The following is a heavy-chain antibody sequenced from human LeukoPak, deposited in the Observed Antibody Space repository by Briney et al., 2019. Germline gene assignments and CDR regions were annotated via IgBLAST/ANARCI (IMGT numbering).Heavy chain of an antibody. CDR3: AREYSSSWPFYY. D-gene: IGHD6-13*01. CDR1: GFTFSSYG. V-gene: IGHV3-33*01. CDR2: IWYDGSNE. J-gene: IGHJ4*02. Sequence: GGSLRLSCAASGFTFSSYGMHWVRQVPGKGLEWVAVIWYDGSNEYYADSVKGRFTISRDNSKNTLYLQMNSLRADDTAVYYCAREYSSSWPFYYWGQGTLVTVSS.